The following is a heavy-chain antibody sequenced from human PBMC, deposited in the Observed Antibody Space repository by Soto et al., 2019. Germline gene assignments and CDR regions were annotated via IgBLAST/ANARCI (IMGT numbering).Heavy chain of an antibody. D-gene: IGHD6-6*01. CDR2: IYYSGST. CDR1: GGSISSSSYY. J-gene: IGHJ5*02. CDR3: AHLIAARPKGHWFDP. Sequence: SETLSLTCTVSGGSISSSSYYWGWIRQPPGKGLEWIGSIYYSGSTYYNPSLKSRVTISVDTSKNQFSLKLSSVTAADTAVYYCAHLIAARPKGHWFDPWGQGTLVTVSS. V-gene: IGHV4-39*01.